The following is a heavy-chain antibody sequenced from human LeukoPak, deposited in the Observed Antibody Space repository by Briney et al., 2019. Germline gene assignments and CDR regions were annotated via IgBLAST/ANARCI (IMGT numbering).Heavy chain of an antibody. CDR2: IKEDGSVK. V-gene: IGHV3-7*02. D-gene: IGHD6-19*01. CDR3: ATSSGWYRFFDY. Sequence: GGSLRLSCAASGFTFNNFWMSWVRQAPGKGLKWVASIKEDGSVKYYVDSVKGRFTISRDNAKNSLYLQMNSLRAEDTAVYYCATSSGWYRFFDYWGQGTLVTVSS. J-gene: IGHJ4*02. CDR1: GFTFNNFW.